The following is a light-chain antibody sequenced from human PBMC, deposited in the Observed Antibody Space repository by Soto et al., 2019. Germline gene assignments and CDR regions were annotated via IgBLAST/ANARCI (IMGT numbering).Light chain of an antibody. J-gene: IGLJ1*01. CDR3: SSYTTSSTRV. V-gene: IGLV2-14*01. CDR1: SSDIGIYKY. CDR2: EVT. Sequence: QSVLTQPASVSGSPGQSIAISCTGSSSDIGIYKYVSWYQQHPGKVPKLIIYEVTNRPSGVSNRFSGSKSGNTASLTISGLQAEDAADYYCSSYTTSSTRVFGPGTKVTVL.